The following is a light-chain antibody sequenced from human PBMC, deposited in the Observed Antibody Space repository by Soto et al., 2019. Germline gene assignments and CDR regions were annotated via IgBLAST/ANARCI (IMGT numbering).Light chain of an antibody. CDR1: QGISNW. CDR3: QHYNSYSEA. J-gene: IGKJ1*01. CDR2: KAS. Sequence: IQMTQSPASVSASVGDRVTITSRASQGISNWLAWYQQKPGKAPKLLIYKASTLKSGVPSRFSGSGSGTEFTLTISSLQPDDFATYYCQHYNSYSEAFGQGTKVDI. V-gene: IGKV1-5*03.